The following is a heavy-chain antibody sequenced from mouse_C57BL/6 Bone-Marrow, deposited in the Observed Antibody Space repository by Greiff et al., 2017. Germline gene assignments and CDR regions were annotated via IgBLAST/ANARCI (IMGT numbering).Heavy chain of an antibody. CDR3: AREGRYYFDY. V-gene: IGHV1-69*01. CDR2: IDPSDSYT. J-gene: IGHJ2*01. Sequence: VQLQQPGAELVMPGASVKLSCKASGYTFTSYWMHWVKQRPGQGLEWIGEIDPSDSYTNYNQKFKGKSTLTVDKSSSTAYMQLSSLTSEDSAVYYCAREGRYYFDYWGQGTTLTGSS. D-gene: IGHD1-1*01. CDR1: GYTFTSYW.